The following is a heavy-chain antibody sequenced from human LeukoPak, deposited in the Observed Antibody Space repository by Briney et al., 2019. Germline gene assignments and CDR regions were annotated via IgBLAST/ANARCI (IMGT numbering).Heavy chain of an antibody. CDR3: ARVGYSSSWHSGSAFDI. CDR1: GFTFSSYA. J-gene: IGHJ3*02. V-gene: IGHV3-30*04. D-gene: IGHD2-2*01. Sequence: PGGSLRLSCAASGFTFSSYAMHWVRQAPGKGLEWVAVISYDGSNKYYADSVKGRFTISRDNAQNALYLRMNSLRADDTAVYYCARVGYSSSWHSGSAFDIWGQGTMVTVS. CDR2: ISYDGSNK.